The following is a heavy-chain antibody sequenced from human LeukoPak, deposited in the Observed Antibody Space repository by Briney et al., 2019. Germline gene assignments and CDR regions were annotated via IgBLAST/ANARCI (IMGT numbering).Heavy chain of an antibody. CDR2: IIPILGIA. D-gene: IGHD6-19*01. CDR1: GGTFSSYA. Sequence: ASVKVSCKASGGTFSSYAISWVRQAPGQGLEWMGRIIPILGIANYAQKFQGRVTITADKSTSTAYMELSSLRSEDTAVYYCTSAYIAVAGIYYWGQGTLVTASS. V-gene: IGHV1-69*04. CDR3: TSAYIAVAGIYY. J-gene: IGHJ4*02.